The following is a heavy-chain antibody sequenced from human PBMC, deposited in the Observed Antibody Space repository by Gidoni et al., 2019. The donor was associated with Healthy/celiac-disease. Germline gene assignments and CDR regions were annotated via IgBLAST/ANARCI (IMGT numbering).Heavy chain of an antibody. V-gene: IGHV3-48*01. D-gene: IGHD3-9*01. J-gene: IGHJ4*02. CDR2: ISSSSSTI. CDR3: ARTFNDILTGYPDFDY. Sequence: EVQLVESGGGLVQPGGSLRLSCAASGFTLSSYSMNWVRQAPGKGLEWVSYISSSSSTIYYADSVKGRFTISRDNAKNSLYLQMNSLRAEDTAVYYCARTFNDILTGYPDFDYWGQGTLVTVSS. CDR1: GFTLSSYS.